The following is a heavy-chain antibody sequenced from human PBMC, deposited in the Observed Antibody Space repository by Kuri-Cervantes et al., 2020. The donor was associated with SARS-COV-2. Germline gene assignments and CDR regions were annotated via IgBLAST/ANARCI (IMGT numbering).Heavy chain of an antibody. D-gene: IGHD3-22*01. V-gene: IGHV4-39*07. J-gene: IGHJ4*02. CDR2: IYSGGTT. Sequence: SETLSLTCTVSGGSISEETTYYWAWIRQPPGKGLEWIGSIYSGGTTYYDPSLKSQVTISVDTSKNQFSLKLSSVTAADTAVYYCARFTRPLWYYDSSGCADYWGQGTLVTVSS. CDR3: ARFTRPLWYYDSSGCADY. CDR1: GGSISEETTYY.